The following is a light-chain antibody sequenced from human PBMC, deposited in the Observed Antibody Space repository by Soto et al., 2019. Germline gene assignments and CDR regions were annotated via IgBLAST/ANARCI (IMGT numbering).Light chain of an antibody. CDR2: DVN. V-gene: IGLV2-11*01. CDR1: SSDVGGYDY. CDR3: CAYAGRYSYV. Sequence: QSALTQPRSVSGSPGQSVTISCTGTSSDVGGYDYVSWFQQYPGKVPRLMIYDVNKRPSGVPDHFSGSRSGNTASLTISGLQAEDEADYYCCAYAGRYSYVFGTGTKLTVL. J-gene: IGLJ1*01.